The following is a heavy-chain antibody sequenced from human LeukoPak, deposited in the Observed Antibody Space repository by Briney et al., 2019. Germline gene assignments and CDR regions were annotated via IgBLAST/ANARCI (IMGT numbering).Heavy chain of an antibody. CDR1: GVSINTYY. V-gene: IGHV4-59*08. D-gene: IGHD3-16*01. J-gene: IGHJ4*02. CDR3: AKHGGSWTLDY. Sequence: SETLSLTCTVSGVSINTYYWSWIRQPPGKGVEWIGYLYDSGNTNYNPSLKSRVTISVDTSKHQFSLKLSSVTAADTGMYYCAKHGGSWTLDYWGQGTLVTVSS. CDR2: LYDSGNT.